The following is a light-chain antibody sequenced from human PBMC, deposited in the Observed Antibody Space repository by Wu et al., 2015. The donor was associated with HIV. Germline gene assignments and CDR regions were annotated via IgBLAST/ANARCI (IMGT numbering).Light chain of an antibody. CDR1: QSVGSD. J-gene: IGKJ1*01. V-gene: IGKV3-15*01. CDR3: QQYNNWPRT. Sequence: IVMTQSPVTLSVSPGERVTLSCRPSQSVGSDLAWYQQKPGQAPRLLIYRSSTRATGVPARFSGSGSGTDFTLTISSMQSEDFAVYYCQQYNNWPRTFGQGTKVEIK. CDR2: RSS.